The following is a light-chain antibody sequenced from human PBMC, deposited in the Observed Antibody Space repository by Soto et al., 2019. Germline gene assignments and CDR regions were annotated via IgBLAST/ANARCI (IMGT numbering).Light chain of an antibody. CDR3: QQNFSPFVT. CDR2: SAS. CDR1: QDISNF. Sequence: DIQMTQSPSSLSAFVGDTVTITCRASQDISNFLAWYQQKPGKVPKLLIYSASNLQPGVPSRFSGSGYGTDFTLTLSGLQHEDSATYYCQQNFSPFVTFGAGTKVEV. V-gene: IGKV1-27*01. J-gene: IGKJ4*01.